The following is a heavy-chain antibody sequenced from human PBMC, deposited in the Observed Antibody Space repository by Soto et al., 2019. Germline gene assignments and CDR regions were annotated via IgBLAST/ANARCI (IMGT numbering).Heavy chain of an antibody. CDR2: IYPGDSDT. Sequence: PGESLKISCKGSGYSFTSYWIGWVRQMPGKGLEWMGIIYPGDSDTRYSPSFQGQVTISADKSISTAYLQWSSLKASDTAVYYCAKVYNGPSGHILGYYYGMDVWGQGTTVTVSS. CDR1: GYSFTSYW. D-gene: IGHD3-9*01. V-gene: IGHV5-51*01. CDR3: AKVYNGPSGHILGYYYGMDV. J-gene: IGHJ6*02.